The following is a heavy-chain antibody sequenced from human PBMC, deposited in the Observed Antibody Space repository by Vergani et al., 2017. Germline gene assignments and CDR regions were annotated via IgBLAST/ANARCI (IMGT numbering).Heavy chain of an antibody. CDR2: IYYSGST. D-gene: IGHD5-24*01. CDR1: GGSISSSSYY. V-gene: IGHV4-39*02. J-gene: IGHJ6*02. CDR3: ARDPTIYGMDV. Sequence: QLQLQESGPGLVKPSETLSLTCTVSGGSISSSSYYWGWICQPPGKGLEWIGSIYYSGSTYYNPSLKSRVTISVDTSKNQFSLKLSSVTAADTAVYYCARDPTIYGMDVWGQGTTVTVSS.